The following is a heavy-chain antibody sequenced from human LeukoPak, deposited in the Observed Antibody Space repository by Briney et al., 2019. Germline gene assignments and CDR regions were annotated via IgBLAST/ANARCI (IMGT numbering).Heavy chain of an antibody. D-gene: IGHD3-22*01. CDR2: IYYSGST. Sequence: PWETLSLTCTVSGGSISSGDYYWSWIRPPPGKGREWIGYIYYSGSTYYNPSLKSRVTISVDTSKNQFSLKLSSVTAADTAVYYCARAGYYDSSGYPIDYWGQGTLVTVSS. CDR1: GGSISSGDYY. CDR3: ARAGYYDSSGYPIDY. V-gene: IGHV4-30-4*01. J-gene: IGHJ4*02.